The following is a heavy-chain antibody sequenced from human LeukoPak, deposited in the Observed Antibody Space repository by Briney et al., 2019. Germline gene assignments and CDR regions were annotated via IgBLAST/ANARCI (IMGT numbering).Heavy chain of an antibody. V-gene: IGHV4-38-2*01. CDR2: MYHRGST. CDR3: ARHRGDNSNPRYYFYYMDV. J-gene: IGHJ6*03. D-gene: IGHD4-11*01. Sequence: PSETLSLTCSVSGHSISSGYYWVWIRQPPGKGLEWIGTMYHRGSTYYNPSLKSRVTMSGDTSNNHFSLKLSSVIAADAAVYYCARHRGDNSNPRYYFYYMDVWGKGTTVTVSS. CDR1: GHSISSGYY.